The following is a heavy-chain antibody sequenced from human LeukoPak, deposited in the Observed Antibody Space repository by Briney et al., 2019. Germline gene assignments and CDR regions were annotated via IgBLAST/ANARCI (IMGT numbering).Heavy chain of an antibody. V-gene: IGHV4-59*01. D-gene: IGHD2-2*01. J-gene: IGHJ4*02. CDR1: GGSISSYY. Sequence: PSETLSLACTVSGGSISSYYWSWIRQPPGKGLEWIGYIYSSGSTNYNPSLKSRITISVDTSKNQFSLRLSSVTAADTAVYYCARGQGELVVPADLDYWGQGTLVTVSS. CDR3: ARGQGELVVPADLDY. CDR2: IYSSGST.